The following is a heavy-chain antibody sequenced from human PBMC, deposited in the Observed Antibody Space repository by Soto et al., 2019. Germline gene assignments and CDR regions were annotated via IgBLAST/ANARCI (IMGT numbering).Heavy chain of an antibody. CDR1: GYTFTSYD. D-gene: IGHD3-10*02. CDR3: AREALFRMDV. Sequence: QVQLVQSGAEVKKPGASVKVSCKASGYTFTSYDINWVRHATGQGLEWMGWMNPNSGNTAYAQKCQGRVNMTRNTSISTAYMELSSLRSEDTAVYYCAREALFRMDVWGRGTTVTVSS. V-gene: IGHV1-8*01. J-gene: IGHJ6*02. CDR2: MNPNSGNT.